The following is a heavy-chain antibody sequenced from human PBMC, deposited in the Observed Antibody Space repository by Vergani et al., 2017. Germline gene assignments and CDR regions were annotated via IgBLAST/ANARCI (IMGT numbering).Heavy chain of an antibody. J-gene: IGHJ3*02. Sequence: QVQLVESGGGVVQPGRSLRLSCAASGFTFSSYGMHWVRQAPGKGLEWVAVIWYDGSNKYYADSVKGRFTISRDNSKNTLYLQMNSLRAEDTAVYYCARVREGAVADAFDIWGRGTMVTVSS. CDR3: ARVREGAVADAFDI. CDR2: IWYDGSNK. V-gene: IGHV3-33*01. D-gene: IGHD6-19*01. CDR1: GFTFSSYG.